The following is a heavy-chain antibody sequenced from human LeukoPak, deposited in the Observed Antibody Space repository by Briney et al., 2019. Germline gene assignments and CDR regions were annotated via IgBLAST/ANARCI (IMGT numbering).Heavy chain of an antibody. CDR1: GYTFTSYY. D-gene: IGHD4-17*01. V-gene: IGHV1-46*01. Sequence: ASVKVSCKASGYTFTSYYMHWVRQAPGQGLEWMGIINPSGGSTSYAQKFQGRVTMTRDTSTSTVYMELSSLRSEDTAVYYCARDLTITTVTTSYYGMDVWGQGTTVTASS. CDR3: ARDLTITTVTTSYYGMDV. J-gene: IGHJ6*02. CDR2: INPSGGST.